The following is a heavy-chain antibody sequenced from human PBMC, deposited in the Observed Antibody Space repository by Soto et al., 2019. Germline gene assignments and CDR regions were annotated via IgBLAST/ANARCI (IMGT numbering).Heavy chain of an antibody. CDR2: ISSSDSII. Sequence: QVQLVESGGGLVKPGGSLRLSCAASGFTFSASYMSWIRQAPGKGLEWVSYISSSDSIIYYSDSVKGRFIISRDNAKNSLYLQMNSLRAEATAVYYCARDLGYYDSSGYFDYWGQGTLVTVSS. CDR3: ARDLGYYDSSGYFDY. V-gene: IGHV3-11*01. D-gene: IGHD3-22*01. J-gene: IGHJ4*02. CDR1: GFTFSASY.